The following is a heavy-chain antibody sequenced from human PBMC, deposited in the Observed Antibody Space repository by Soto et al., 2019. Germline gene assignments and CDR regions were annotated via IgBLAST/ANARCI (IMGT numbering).Heavy chain of an antibody. J-gene: IGHJ3*01. CDR2: ISGCGST. D-gene: IGHD2-15*01. Sequence: EVQLLESGGALVRPGGSLRLSCAASGINFNNYAMSWVRQAPGKGLEWVSVISGCGSTYYSQSVKGRFTISRDISKSTLYLQMDSLRAEDTALYYCARDSSQKVVVVLAGLFDVWGQGTMVTVSS. CDR3: ARDSSQKVVVVLAGLFDV. V-gene: IGHV3-23*01. CDR1: GINFNNYA.